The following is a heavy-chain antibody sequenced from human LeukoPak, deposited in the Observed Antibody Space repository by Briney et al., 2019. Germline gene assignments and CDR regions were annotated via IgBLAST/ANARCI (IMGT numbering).Heavy chain of an antibody. D-gene: IGHD6-19*01. CDR2: IFNSGST. V-gene: IGHV4-30-4*02. J-gene: IGHJ4*02. CDR1: GGFISSGDSY. CDR3: AAVAVTSFDY. Sequence: SETLSLTCTVSGGFISSGDSYWTWIRQPPGKGLEWIGYIFNSGSTYYNPSLKSRLTISVDTSKSHFSLKLNSVTAADTAVYYCAAVAVTSFDYWGQGTLVTVSS.